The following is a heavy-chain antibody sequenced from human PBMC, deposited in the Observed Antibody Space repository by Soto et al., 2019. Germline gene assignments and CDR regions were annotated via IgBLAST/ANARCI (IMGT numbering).Heavy chain of an antibody. CDR3: ARGGYYDSSGYGYYYYYGMDV. V-gene: IGHV1-69*13. CDR1: GGTFSSYA. D-gene: IGHD3-22*01. Sequence: SVKVSCKASGGTFSSYAIRWVRQAPGQGLEWMGGIIPIFGTANYAQKFQGRVTITADESTSTAYMELSSLRSEDTAVYYCARGGYYDSSGYGYYYYYGMDVWGQGTTVTVSS. CDR2: IIPIFGTA. J-gene: IGHJ6*02.